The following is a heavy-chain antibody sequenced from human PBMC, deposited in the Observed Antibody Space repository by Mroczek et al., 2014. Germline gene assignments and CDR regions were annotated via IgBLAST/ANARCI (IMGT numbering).Heavy chain of an antibody. D-gene: IGHD6-6*01. CDR3: ARVRVEYSSSSGAFDI. CDR1: GGSISSYY. V-gene: IGHV4-59*01. CDR2: IYYSGST. J-gene: IGHJ3*02. Sequence: QVQLVESGPGLVKPSETLSLTCTVSGGSISSYYWSWIRQPPGKGLEWIGYIYYSGSTNYNPSLKSRVTISVDTSKNQFSLKLSSVTAADTAVYYCARVRVEYSSSSGAFDIWGQGTMVTVSS.